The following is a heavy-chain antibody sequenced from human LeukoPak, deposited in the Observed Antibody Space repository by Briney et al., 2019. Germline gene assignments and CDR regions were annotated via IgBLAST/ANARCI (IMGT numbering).Heavy chain of an antibody. CDR3: ARRSEFGVLYYMDV. CDR2: ISGSSGTI. J-gene: IGHJ6*03. CDR1: GFTFSSYS. V-gene: IGHV3-48*01. D-gene: IGHD3-16*01. Sequence: GGSLRLSCVVSGFTFSSYSMNWVRQAPGKGLEWVSYISGSSGTIYYADAVKGRFTIYRDNAKNSLYLQMNSLRAEDTAVYYCARRSEFGVLYYMDVWGKGTTVTVSS.